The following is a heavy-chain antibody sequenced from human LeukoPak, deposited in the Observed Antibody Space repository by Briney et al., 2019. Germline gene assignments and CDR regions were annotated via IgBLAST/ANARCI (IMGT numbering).Heavy chain of an antibody. V-gene: IGHV3-21*01. Sequence: GGSLRPSCAASGFTFSSYRMNWVRQAPGKGLQWVSSISSSSSYIYYADSVKGRFTISRDNAKNSLYLQMSSLRAEDTAVYYCARHFSYGSGSSRTLVHYWGQGTLVIVSS. CDR2: ISSSSSYI. D-gene: IGHD3-10*01. CDR1: GFTFSSYR. J-gene: IGHJ4*02. CDR3: ARHFSYGSGSSRTLVHY.